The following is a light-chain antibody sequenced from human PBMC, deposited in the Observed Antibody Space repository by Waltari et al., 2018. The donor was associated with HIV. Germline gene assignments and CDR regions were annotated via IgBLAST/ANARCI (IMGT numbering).Light chain of an antibody. CDR2: GSN. CDR3: AAWDDSLSGRV. V-gene: IGLV1-47*01. Sequence: QSVLTQPPSVSGTPGQRVTISCSGSTSNIGSNYVYWYQQLPGTAPKLLIYGSNQRPPGVPDRFSGSKSGTSASLAISGLRSEDEADYYCAAWDDSLSGRVFGGGTKLTVL. J-gene: IGLJ3*02. CDR1: TSNIGSNY.